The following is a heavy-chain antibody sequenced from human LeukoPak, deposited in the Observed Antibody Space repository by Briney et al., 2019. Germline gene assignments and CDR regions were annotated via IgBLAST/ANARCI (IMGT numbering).Heavy chain of an antibody. CDR1: GGSISSYY. V-gene: IGHV4-59*08. J-gene: IGHJ4*02. CDR2: IYYSGST. D-gene: IGHD6-13*01. CDR3: ARGRSSWYF. Sequence: SETLSLTCTVSGGSISSYYWSWIRQPPGKGLEWIGYIYYSGSTNHNPSLKSRVTISVDTSKNQFSLKLSSVAAADTAVYYCARGRSSWYFWGQGTLVTVSS.